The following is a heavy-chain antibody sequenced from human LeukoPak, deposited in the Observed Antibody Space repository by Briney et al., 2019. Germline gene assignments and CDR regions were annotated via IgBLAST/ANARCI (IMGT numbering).Heavy chain of an antibody. CDR2: ISRSGSFI. J-gene: IGHJ4*02. CDR1: GFTFSDYY. D-gene: IGHD3-10*01. CDR3: AREGPMLRRVIGGKIDY. V-gene: IGHV3-11*01. Sequence: PGGSLRLSCAASGFTFSDYYMSWIRQAPGKGLEWVSYISRSGSFISYTDSVKGRFTISRDNAKNSLYLQMNSLRADDTAVYYCAREGPMLRRVIGGKIDYWGQGTVVTVSS.